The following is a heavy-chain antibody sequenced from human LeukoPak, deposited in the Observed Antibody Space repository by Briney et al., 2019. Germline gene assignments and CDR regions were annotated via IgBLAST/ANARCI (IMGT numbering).Heavy chain of an antibody. CDR3: ARDKVGATVGDY. CDR2: INPNSGGT. CDR1: GYTFTGYY. V-gene: IGHV1-2*02. D-gene: IGHD1-26*01. Sequence: GASVKVSCKASGYTFTGYYMHWARQAPGQGLEWMGWINPNSGGTNYAQKFQGRVTMTRDTSISTAYMELSRLRSDDTAVYYCARDKVGATVGDYWGQGTLVTVSS. J-gene: IGHJ4*02.